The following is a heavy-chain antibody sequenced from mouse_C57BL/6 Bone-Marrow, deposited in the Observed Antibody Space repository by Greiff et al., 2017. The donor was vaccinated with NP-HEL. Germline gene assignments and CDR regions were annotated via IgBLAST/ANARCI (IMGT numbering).Heavy chain of an antibody. CDR2: ILPGSGST. CDR1: GYTFTGYW. CDR3: ARVFLPSRAQATHAMDY. D-gene: IGHD3-2*02. Sequence: QVQLQQSGAELMKPGASVKLSCKATGYTFTGYWIEWVKQRPGHGLEWIGEILPGSGSTNYTEKFKGKATFTADTSSNTAYMQLSSLTTEDSAIYYCARVFLPSRAQATHAMDYWGQGTSVTVSS. J-gene: IGHJ4*01. V-gene: IGHV1-9*01.